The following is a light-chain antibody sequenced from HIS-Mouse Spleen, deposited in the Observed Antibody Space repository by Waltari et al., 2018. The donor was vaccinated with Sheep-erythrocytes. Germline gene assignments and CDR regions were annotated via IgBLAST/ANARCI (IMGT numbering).Light chain of an antibody. Sequence: SALTQPASVSVSPGQSTTISCTGTSSDGGSYNLFPWYQQHPGKAPRLMIYEGSKRPSGVSNRFSGSKSGNTASLTISGLQAEDEADYYCCSYAGSSTPWVFGGGTKLTVL. CDR3: CSYAGSSTPWV. J-gene: IGLJ3*02. V-gene: IGLV2-23*01. CDR2: EGS. CDR1: SSDGGSYNL.